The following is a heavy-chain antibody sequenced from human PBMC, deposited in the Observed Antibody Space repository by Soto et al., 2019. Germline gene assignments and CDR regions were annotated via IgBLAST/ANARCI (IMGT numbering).Heavy chain of an antibody. D-gene: IGHD2-15*01. V-gene: IGHV4-59*01. CDR3: ARARKSYLMLGYCSGGSCLGGFDP. CDR1: GGSISSYY. J-gene: IGHJ5*02. Sequence: PSETLSLTCTVSGGSISSYYWSWIRQPPGKGLEWIGYIYYSGSTNYNPSLKSRVTISVDTSKNQFSLKLSSVTAADTAVYYCARARKSYLMLGYCSGGSCLGGFDPWGQGTLVTVSS. CDR2: IYYSGST.